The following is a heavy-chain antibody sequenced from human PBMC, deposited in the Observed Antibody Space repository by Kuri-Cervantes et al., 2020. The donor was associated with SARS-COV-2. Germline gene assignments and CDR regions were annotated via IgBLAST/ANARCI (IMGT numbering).Heavy chain of an antibody. D-gene: IGHD3-3*01. CDR3: ARGVGIFGVVYYYYMDV. J-gene: IGHJ6*03. CDR1: GFTFSSYA. V-gene: IGHV3-64*02. Sequence: GESLKISCAASGFTFSSYAMHWVRQAPGKGLEYVSAISSNGGSTYYADSAKGRFTISRDNSKNTLYLQMGSLRAEDMAVYYCARGVGIFGVVYYYYMDVWGKGTTVTVSS. CDR2: ISSNGGST.